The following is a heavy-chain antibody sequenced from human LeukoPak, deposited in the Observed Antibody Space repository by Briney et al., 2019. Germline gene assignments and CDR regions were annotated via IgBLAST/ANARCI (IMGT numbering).Heavy chain of an antibody. J-gene: IGHJ1*01. D-gene: IGHD3-10*01. CDR1: GDSLSSDAYY. CDR3: ARGHEGDGSQEPDREYFQH. Sequence: PSETLSLTCTVSGDSLSSDAYYWNWVRQPPGKGLEWIGEINHSGSTNYNPSLKSRVTISVDTSKNQFSLKLSSVTAADTAVYYCARGHEGDGSQEPDREYFQHWGQGTLVTVSS. V-gene: IGHV4-34*01. CDR2: INHSGST.